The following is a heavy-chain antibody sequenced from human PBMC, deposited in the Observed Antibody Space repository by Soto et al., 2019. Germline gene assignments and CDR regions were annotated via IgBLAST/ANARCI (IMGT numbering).Heavy chain of an antibody. V-gene: IGHV3-23*01. Sequence: GGSLRLSCAASGFTFSSYAMSWVRQAPGKGLEWVSAISGSGGSTYYADSVKGRFTISRDNSKNTLYLQMNSLRAEDTAVYYCAKEATAMEYQVALYYYYYYMDVWGKGTTVTVSS. CDR3: AKEATAMEYQVALYYYYYYMDV. CDR1: GFTFSSYA. D-gene: IGHD5-18*01. J-gene: IGHJ6*03. CDR2: ISGSGGST.